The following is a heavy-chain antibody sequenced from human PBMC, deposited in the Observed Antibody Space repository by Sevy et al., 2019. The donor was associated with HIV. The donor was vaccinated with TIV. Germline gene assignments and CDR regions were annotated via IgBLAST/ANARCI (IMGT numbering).Heavy chain of an antibody. J-gene: IGHJ4*02. Sequence: GGSLRLSCAASGFTFSNYWMTWVRQAPGKGLEWVANIKPDGRQKYYVDSLKGRFTISRDNAKNSLYLQMGSLTDEDTAVYYCARDRRVEYGGSDYWGQGALVTVSS. CDR1: GFTFSNYW. V-gene: IGHV3-7*03. CDR2: IKPDGRQK. D-gene: IGHD3-10*01. CDR3: ARDRRVEYGGSDY.